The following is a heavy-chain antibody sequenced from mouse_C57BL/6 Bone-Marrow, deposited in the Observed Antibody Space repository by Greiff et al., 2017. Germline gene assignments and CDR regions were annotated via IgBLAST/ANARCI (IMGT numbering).Heavy chain of an antibody. CDR3: TRRGSSYNY. CDR1: GYTFTDYE. Sequence: QVQLQQSGAELVRPGASVTLSCKASGYTFTDYEMHWVKQTPVHGLEWIGAIDPETGGTAYNQKFKGKAILTADKSSSPAYMELRSLTSEDSAVYYCTRRGSSYNYWGQGTTLTVSS. V-gene: IGHV1-15*01. D-gene: IGHD1-1*01. CDR2: IDPETGGT. J-gene: IGHJ2*01.